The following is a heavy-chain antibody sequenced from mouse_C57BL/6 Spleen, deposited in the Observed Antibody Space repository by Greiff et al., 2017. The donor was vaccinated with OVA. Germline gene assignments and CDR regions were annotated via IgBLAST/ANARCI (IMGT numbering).Heavy chain of an antibody. J-gene: IGHJ4*01. CDR2: IYPGSGST. D-gene: IGHD2-3*01. CDR1: GYTFTSYW. V-gene: IGHV1-55*01. CDR3: ARGDGHYYAMDY. Sequence: VQLQQSGAELVKPGASVKMSCKASGYTFTSYWITWVKQRPGQGLEWIGDIYPGSGSTNYNEKFKSKATLTVDTSSSTAYMQLSSLTSEDSAVYYCARGDGHYYAMDYWGQGTSVTVSS.